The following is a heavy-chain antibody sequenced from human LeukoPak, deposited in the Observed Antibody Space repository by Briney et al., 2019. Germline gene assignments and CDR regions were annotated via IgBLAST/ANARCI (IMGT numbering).Heavy chain of an antibody. CDR3: AKGTVAGLDY. V-gene: IGHV3-9*01. D-gene: IGHD6-19*01. J-gene: IGHJ4*02. CDR1: GFTFDDYA. CDR2: ISWNSGSI. Sequence: GGSLRLSCAASGFTFDDYAMHWVRQAPGKGLEWVSGISWNSGSIGYADPVKGRFTISRDNAKNSLYLRMNSLRAEDTALYYCAKGTVAGLDYWGQGTLVTVSS.